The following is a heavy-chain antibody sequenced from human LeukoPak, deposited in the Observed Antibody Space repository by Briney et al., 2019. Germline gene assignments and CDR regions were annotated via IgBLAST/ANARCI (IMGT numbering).Heavy chain of an antibody. CDR1: GGSISSYY. CDR2: IYTSGST. Sequence: SETLSLTCTVSGGSISSYYWSWIRQPPGKGLEWIVYIYTSGSTNYNPSLKRRVTISVDTSKNQFPLKLSSVTAADTAVYYCARHVPYYYHSSGYPYYYYYYMDVWGKGTTVTVSS. CDR3: ARHVPYYYHSSGYPYYYYYYMDV. D-gene: IGHD3-22*01. J-gene: IGHJ6*03. V-gene: IGHV4-4*09.